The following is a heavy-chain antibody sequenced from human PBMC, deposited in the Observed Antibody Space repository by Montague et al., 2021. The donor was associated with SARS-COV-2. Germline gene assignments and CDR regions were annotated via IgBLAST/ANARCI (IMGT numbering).Heavy chain of an antibody. CDR2: INYSGGT. CDR3: ARATTVRGAFNWFDP. D-gene: IGHD3-10*01. J-gene: IGHJ5*02. Sequence: SETLSLTCTVSGGSISSHFWSWIRQPPGKGLEWIGYINYSGGTXXXPSXXXRVTVSVDTTKNQFSLKVTSVIAADTAVYYCARATTVRGAFNWFDPWGQGTQVIVSS. V-gene: IGHV4-59*11. CDR1: GGSISSHF.